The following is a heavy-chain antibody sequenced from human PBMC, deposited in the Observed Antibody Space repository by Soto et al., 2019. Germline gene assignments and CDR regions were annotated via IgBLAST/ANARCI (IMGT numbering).Heavy chain of an antibody. J-gene: IGHJ2*01. CDR1: GDSVSSNSAA. D-gene: IGHD4-17*01. CDR2: TYYRSKWYN. V-gene: IGHV6-1*01. Sequence: QVQLQQSGPGLVKPSQTLSLTCAISGDSVSSNSAAWNWIRQSPSRGLEWLGRTYYRSKWYNDYAVSVKSRITINPDTSKNQFSRQLNSVTPEDTAVYYCARDNPPQGTTVTTYWYFDLWGRGTLVTVSS. CDR3: ARDNPPQGTTVTTYWYFDL.